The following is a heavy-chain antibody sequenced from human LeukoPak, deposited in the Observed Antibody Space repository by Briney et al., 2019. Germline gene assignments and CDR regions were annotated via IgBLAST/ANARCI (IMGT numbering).Heavy chain of an antibody. CDR3: ARVVNRGYTIFGVAPTYYYYYYMDV. V-gene: IGHV4-39*07. D-gene: IGHD3-3*01. CDR1: GGSISSSSYY. Sequence: SETLSLTCTVSGGSISSSSYYWGWIRQPPGKGLEWIGSIYYSGSTYYNPSLKSRVTISVDTSKNQFSLKLSSVTAADTAVYYCARVVNRGYTIFGVAPTYYYYYYMDVWGKGTTVTVSS. J-gene: IGHJ6*03. CDR2: IYYSGST.